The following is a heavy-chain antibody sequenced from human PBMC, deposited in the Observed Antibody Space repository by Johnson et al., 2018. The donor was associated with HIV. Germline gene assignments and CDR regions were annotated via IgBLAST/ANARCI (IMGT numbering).Heavy chain of an antibody. Sequence: QVQLMESGGGVVQPGRSLRLSCAASGFTFSSYGMHWVRQAPGKGLEWVAVISYDGNNKYYVDSVKGRFTISRDNSKNTLYLQMNSLRAEDTAVYYCAKVVRELGMSRPTNDAFDIWGQGTMVTVSS. V-gene: IGHV3-30*18. CDR2: ISYDGNNK. J-gene: IGHJ3*02. CDR3: AKVVRELGMSRPTNDAFDI. D-gene: IGHD7-27*01. CDR1: GFTFSSYG.